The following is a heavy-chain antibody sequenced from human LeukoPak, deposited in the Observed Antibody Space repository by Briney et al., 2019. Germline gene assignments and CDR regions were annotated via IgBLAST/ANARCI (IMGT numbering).Heavy chain of an antibody. CDR2: IGQDGSVK. CDR1: GFRFTSYW. V-gene: IGHV3-7*03. D-gene: IGHD2-21*02. J-gene: IGHJ4*02. CDR3: AKSQGGVVTATVDF. Sequence: GGSLRLSCAASGFRFTSYWMTWVRQAPGKGLEWVGNIGQDGSVKNYADSVKGRFTISRDNAKNSVFLQMNSLRAEDTAIYYCAKSQGGVVTATVDFWGQGTLVTVSS.